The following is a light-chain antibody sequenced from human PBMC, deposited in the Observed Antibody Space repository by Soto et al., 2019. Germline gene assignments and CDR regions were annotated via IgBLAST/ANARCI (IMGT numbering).Light chain of an antibody. V-gene: IGKV3-15*01. CDR1: QSVSSN. J-gene: IGKJ1*01. CDR3: QQYNNWPPWT. CDR2: GAS. Sequence: EIVMTQSPATLSVSPGERATLSCRASQSVSSNLAWYQQKPGQAPRLLIYGASTRATGIPARFSGSGSGTEFTLTISSLQSEDVAFSYCQQYNNWPPWTFGQGTKVEIK.